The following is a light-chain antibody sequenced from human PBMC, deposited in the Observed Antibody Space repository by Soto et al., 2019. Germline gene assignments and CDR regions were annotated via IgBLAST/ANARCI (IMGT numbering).Light chain of an antibody. CDR3: QQYGGSPRT. J-gene: IGKJ1*01. Sequence: EVVMSQSPATLSVSPGERVTFSCRASQSVSSDLAWYQQKPGQAPRLLIYGASSRATGIPDRFSGSGSGTDFTLTISRLEPEDSALYYCQQYGGSPRTFGQGTKVDI. CDR2: GAS. CDR1: QSVSSD. V-gene: IGKV3-20*01.